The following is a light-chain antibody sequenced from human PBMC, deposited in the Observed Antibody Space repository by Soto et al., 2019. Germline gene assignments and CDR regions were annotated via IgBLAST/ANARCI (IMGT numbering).Light chain of an antibody. CDR2: GAS. CDR3: QHYVTSSIT. Sequence: EFVLTNSPCTLSLSPGERVTILCLASQSVSSTSLAWYQQKPGQTPRLLIYGASSRATGTPDRISGGGSGTHFTLTISRLEPEDFAVYYCQHYVTSSITFGQGTRLETK. CDR1: QSVSSTS. J-gene: IGKJ5*01. V-gene: IGKV3-20*01.